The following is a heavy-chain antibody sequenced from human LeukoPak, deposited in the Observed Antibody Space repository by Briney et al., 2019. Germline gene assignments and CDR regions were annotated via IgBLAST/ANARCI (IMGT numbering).Heavy chain of an antibody. CDR1: GGSISGYY. J-gene: IGHJ6*02. V-gene: IGHV4-59*01. Sequence: PSETLSLTCTVSGGSISGYYWSWIRQPPGKGLEWIGYVDYSGSTNYNPSLKSRVTISVDTSKNQFSLKLSSVTAADTAVYYCARDGSAGYYYYGMDVWGQGTTVTVSS. CDR3: ARDGSAGYYYYGMDV. CDR2: VDYSGST.